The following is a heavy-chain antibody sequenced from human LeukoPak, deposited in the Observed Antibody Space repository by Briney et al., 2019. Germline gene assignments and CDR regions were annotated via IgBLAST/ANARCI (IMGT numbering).Heavy chain of an antibody. D-gene: IGHD2-15*01. CDR3: ARSGCSGGSCYFFSWFDP. Sequence: VGSLRLSCAASGFTFDDYGMSWVRQAPGKGLEWVSGINWNGGSTGYADSVKGRFTISRDNAKNSLYLQMNSLRAEDTALYYCARSGCSGGSCYFFSWFDPWGQGTLVTVSS. CDR2: INWNGGST. J-gene: IGHJ5*02. V-gene: IGHV3-20*04. CDR1: GFTFDDYG.